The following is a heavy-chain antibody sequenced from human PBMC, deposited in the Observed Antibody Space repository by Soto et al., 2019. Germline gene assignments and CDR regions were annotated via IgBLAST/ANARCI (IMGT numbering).Heavy chain of an antibody. Sequence: GCLRISCAASGFTFRSSRMNWVCTAPGKGPDCVSSISSSSSYIFHGASAKGRFTISRDNAKNSLYLQMNSLRAEDTAVYYCAREGLTYYGMDVWGQGTTVTVSS. D-gene: IGHD2-21*02. CDR2: ISSSSSYI. J-gene: IGHJ6*02. CDR3: AREGLTYYGMDV. CDR1: GFTFRSSR. V-gene: IGHV3-21*01.